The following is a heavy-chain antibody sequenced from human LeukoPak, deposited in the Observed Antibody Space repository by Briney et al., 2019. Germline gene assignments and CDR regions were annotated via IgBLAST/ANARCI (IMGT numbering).Heavy chain of an antibody. V-gene: IGHV4-59*01. CDR2: IYYSGST. D-gene: IGHD3-22*01. CDR1: GGSLSSYY. Sequence: SETLSPTCTVSGGSLSSYYWSWIRQPPGKGLEWIGYIYYSGSTNYNPSLKSRVTISVDTSKNQFSLKLSSVTAADTAVYYCARVSYYYDSSGPRAIDAFDIWGQGTMVTVSS. J-gene: IGHJ3*02. CDR3: ARVSYYYDSSGPRAIDAFDI.